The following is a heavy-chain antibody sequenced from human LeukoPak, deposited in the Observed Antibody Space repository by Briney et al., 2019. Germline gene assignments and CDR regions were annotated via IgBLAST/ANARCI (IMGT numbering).Heavy chain of an antibody. CDR2: IIPILGIA. CDR1: GGTFNSYT. CDR3: ARERGHSEYCSSTRCHPS. V-gene: IGHV1-69*04. D-gene: IGHD2-2*01. Sequence: GASVKVSCKASGGTFNSYTISWVRQAPGQGLEWMGRIIPILGIANYAQKFQGRVTITADKSTSTAYMELSSLRSEDTAVYYCARERGHSEYCSSTRCHPSWGQGTLVTVSS. J-gene: IGHJ5*02.